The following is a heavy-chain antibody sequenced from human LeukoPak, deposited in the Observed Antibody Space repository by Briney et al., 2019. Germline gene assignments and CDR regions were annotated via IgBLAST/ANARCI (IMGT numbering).Heavy chain of an antibody. D-gene: IGHD2-21*01. CDR1: GGSFSTYV. CDR2: TLPVLGTV. V-gene: IGHV1-69*04. Sequence: SVKVSCKTSGGSFSTYVINWVRQAPGQGLEWMGRTLPVLGTVNYAQSFQGRVNITADTATNTGYMELSSLKSEDTAVYYCARGGVVEIGAVDMDAWGQGTTVTVSS. CDR3: ARGGVVEIGAVDMDA. J-gene: IGHJ6*02.